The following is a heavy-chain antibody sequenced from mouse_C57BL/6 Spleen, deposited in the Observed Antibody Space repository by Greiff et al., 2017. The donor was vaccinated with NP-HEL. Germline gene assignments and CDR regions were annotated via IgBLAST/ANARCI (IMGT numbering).Heavy chain of an antibody. V-gene: IGHV1-66*01. CDR2: IYPGSGNT. D-gene: IGHD4-1*01. CDR3: ARIGTCLSFDY. Sequence: VHLVESGPELVKPGASVKISCKASGYSFTSYYIHWVKQRPGQGLEWIGWIYPGSGNTKYNEKFKGKATLTADTSSSTAYMQLSSLTSEDSAVYYCARIGTCLSFDYWGQGTTLTVSS. CDR1: GYSFTSYY. J-gene: IGHJ2*01.